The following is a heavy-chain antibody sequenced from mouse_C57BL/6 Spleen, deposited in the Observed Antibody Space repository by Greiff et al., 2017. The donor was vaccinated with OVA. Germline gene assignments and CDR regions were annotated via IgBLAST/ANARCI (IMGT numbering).Heavy chain of an antibody. CDR2: ISYDGSN. J-gene: IGHJ3*01. V-gene: IGHV3-6*01. CDR3: ARDSPFRRFAY. Sequence: EVKLVESGPGLVKPSQSLSLTCSVTGYSITSGYYWNWIRQFPGNKLEWMGYISYDGSNNYNPSLKNRISITRDTSKNQFFLKLNSVTTEDTATYYCARDSPFRRFAYWGQGTLVTVSA. CDR1: GYSITSGYY.